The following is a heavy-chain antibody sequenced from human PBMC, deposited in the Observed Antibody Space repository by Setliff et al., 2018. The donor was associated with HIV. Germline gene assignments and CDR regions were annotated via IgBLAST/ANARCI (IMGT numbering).Heavy chain of an antibody. CDR2: IDPSDSYT. CDR3: AGGYEMPEFSYGVDV. V-gene: IGHV5-10-1*01. J-gene: IGHJ6*02. Sequence: GESLKISCKGSGYSFTTYWISWVRQMPGKGLEWMGRIDPSDSYTDYNPSFQGHVSISVDKSISTAYLQWSGLKASDTAIYYCAGGYEMPEFSYGVDVWGQGTTVTV. CDR1: GYSFTTYW. D-gene: IGHD5-12*01.